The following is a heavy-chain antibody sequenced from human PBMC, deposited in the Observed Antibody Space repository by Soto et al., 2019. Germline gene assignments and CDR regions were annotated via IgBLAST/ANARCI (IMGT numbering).Heavy chain of an antibody. Sequence: QVQLVQSGAEVKKPGSSVKVSCKASGGTFSSYAISWVRLAPGQGLEWMGGIIPIFGTANYAQKFQGRVTITADKSTSTAYMELSSLRSEDTAVYYCARDSGLYSYGSNWFDPWGQGTLVTVSS. J-gene: IGHJ5*02. CDR1: GGTFSSYA. D-gene: IGHD5-18*01. CDR2: IIPIFGTA. V-gene: IGHV1-69*06. CDR3: ARDSGLYSYGSNWFDP.